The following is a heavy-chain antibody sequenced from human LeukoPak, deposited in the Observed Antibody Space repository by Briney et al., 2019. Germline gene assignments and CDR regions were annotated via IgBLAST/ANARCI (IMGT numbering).Heavy chain of an antibody. V-gene: IGHV3-9*01. Sequence: SGGSLRLSCAASGLTFDDYAMHWVRHAPGKGLEWVSGISWYSGSIGYADSVKGRFTISRDNAKNSLYLQMNSLRAEDTALYYCAKDIGGSYYEDAFDIWGQGTMVTVSS. CDR1: GLTFDDYA. J-gene: IGHJ3*02. D-gene: IGHD1-26*01. CDR2: ISWYSGSI. CDR3: AKDIGGSYYEDAFDI.